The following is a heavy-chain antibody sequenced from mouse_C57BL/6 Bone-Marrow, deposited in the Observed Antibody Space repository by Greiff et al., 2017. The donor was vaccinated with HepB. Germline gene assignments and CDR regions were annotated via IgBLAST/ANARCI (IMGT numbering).Heavy chain of an antibody. CDR3: ARDPWFAY. V-gene: IGHV3-6*01. CDR1: GYSITSGYY. CDR2: ISYDGSN. J-gene: IGHJ3*01. Sequence: DVQLQESGPGLVKPSQSLSLTCSVTGYSITSGYYWNWIRQFPGNKLEWMGYISYDGSNNYNPSLKNRISITRDTSKNQFFLKLNSVTTEDTATYYCARDPWFAYWGQGTLVTVSA.